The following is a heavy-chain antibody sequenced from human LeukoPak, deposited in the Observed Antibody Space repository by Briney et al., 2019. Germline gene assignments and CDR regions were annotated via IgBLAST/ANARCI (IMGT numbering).Heavy chain of an antibody. Sequence: GGSLRLSCAASGFTFSSYAMSWVRQAPGKGLEWVSAISGSGGSTYYADSVKGRFTISRDNSKNTLHLQMNSLRAEDTAVYYCARVSLRFLEWFSMDVWGQGTTVTVSS. D-gene: IGHD3-3*01. CDR2: ISGSGGST. CDR3: ARVSLRFLEWFSMDV. CDR1: GFTFSSYA. J-gene: IGHJ6*02. V-gene: IGHV3-23*01.